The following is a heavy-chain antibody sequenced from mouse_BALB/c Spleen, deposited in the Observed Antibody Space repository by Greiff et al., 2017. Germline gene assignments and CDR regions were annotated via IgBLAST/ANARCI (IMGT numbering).Heavy chain of an antibody. CDR1: GFNIKDTY. CDR2: IDPANGNT. Sequence: EVQLKQSGAELVKPGASVKLSCTASGFNIKDTYMHWVKQRPEQGLEWIGRIDPANGNTKYDPKFQGKATITADTSSNTAYLQLSSLTSEDTAVYYCASPYDYDGGFAYWGQGTLVTVSA. J-gene: IGHJ3*01. CDR3: ASPYDYDGGFAY. D-gene: IGHD2-4*01. V-gene: IGHV14-3*02.